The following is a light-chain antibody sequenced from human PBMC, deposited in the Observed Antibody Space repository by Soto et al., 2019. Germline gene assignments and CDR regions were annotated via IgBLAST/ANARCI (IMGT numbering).Light chain of an antibody. CDR1: SDINVGAYR. Sequence: QLVLTQPTSLSASPGASARITCTLRSDINVGAYRIYWYQQKPGSLPRYLLRYKSDSDNQQGSGVPSRFSGSKYASTNAGLLRSSGLQYEDESDYYGVVWYRKTVVFGGGTKLTVL. CDR3: VVWYRKTVV. J-gene: IGLJ3*02. V-gene: IGLV5-39*01. CDR2: YKSDSDN.